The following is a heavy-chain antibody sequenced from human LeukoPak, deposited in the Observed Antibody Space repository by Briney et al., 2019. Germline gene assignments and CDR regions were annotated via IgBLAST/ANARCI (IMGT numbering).Heavy chain of an antibody. CDR3: ARSFVAGAGYYYGMDV. D-gene: IGHD6-19*01. J-gene: IGHJ6*02. CDR2: IYPHDSNT. Sequence: GGSLKISCRGSGYAFTSYWIGWVRLVPGKGLDWMGLIYPHDSNTRYSPSFQGHVTISADKSISTAFLQWSRLKASDTAIYYCARSFVAGAGYYYGMDVWGQGTTVTVSS. CDR1: GYAFTSYW. V-gene: IGHV5-51*01.